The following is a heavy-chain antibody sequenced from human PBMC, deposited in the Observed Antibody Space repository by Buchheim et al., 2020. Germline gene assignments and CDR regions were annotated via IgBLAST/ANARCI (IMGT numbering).Heavy chain of an antibody. V-gene: IGHV3-30*03. Sequence: QVQLVESGGGVVQPGRSLRLSCAASGFTFSKYGMQWVRQAPGKGLEWVAVISYDGNNKYYADSVKGRFTISRDNSKNTVYLQMNSLRGEDTAVYYCARGSRAFDYWGQGTL. CDR2: ISYDGNNK. D-gene: IGHD3-10*01. CDR1: GFTFSKYG. J-gene: IGHJ4*02. CDR3: ARGSRAFDY.